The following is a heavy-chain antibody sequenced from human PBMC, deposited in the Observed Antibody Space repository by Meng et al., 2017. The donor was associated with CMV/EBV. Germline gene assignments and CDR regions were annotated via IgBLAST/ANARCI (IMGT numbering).Heavy chain of an antibody. CDR1: GGSISSSSYY. J-gene: IGHJ6*02. CDR2: IYYSGGT. D-gene: IGHD6-13*01. CDR3: ARIAADNSYYYYYGMDV. V-gene: IGHV4-39*01. Sequence: ESLKISCTVSGGSISSSSYYWGWIRQPPGKGLEWIGSIYYSGGTYYNPSLKSRVTISVDTSKNQFSLKLSSVTAADTAVYYCARIAADNSYYYYYGMDVWGQGTTVTVSS.